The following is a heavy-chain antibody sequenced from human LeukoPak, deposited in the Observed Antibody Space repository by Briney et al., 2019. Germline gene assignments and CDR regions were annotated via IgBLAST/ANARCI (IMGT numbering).Heavy chain of an antibody. CDR3: ARSRVHFDY. CDR2: INHSGST. D-gene: IGHD3-10*01. CDR1: GGSFSGYY. Sequence: SETLSLTCAVYGGSFSGYYWSWIRQPPEKGLEWIGEINHSGSTNYNPSLKSRVTISVDTSKNQFSLKLSSVTAADTAVYYCARSRVHFDYWGQGTLVTVSS. V-gene: IGHV4-34*01. J-gene: IGHJ4*02.